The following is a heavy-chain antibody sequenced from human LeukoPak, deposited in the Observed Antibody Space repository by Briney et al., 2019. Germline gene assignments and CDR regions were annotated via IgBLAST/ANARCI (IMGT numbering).Heavy chain of an antibody. CDR2: IYHSGST. CDR1: VGSISSGVYP. D-gene: IGHD3-10*01. CDR3: ARVYGLDYFDY. V-gene: IGHV4-30-2*01. Sequence: SQTLSLTCAASVGSISSGVYPWGGLRQPQGRALEGIGYIYHSGSTYYTPSLKSRVTISVDSSKNQFSLKLSSVTAADTAVYYCARVYGLDYFDYWGQGTLVTVSS. J-gene: IGHJ4*02.